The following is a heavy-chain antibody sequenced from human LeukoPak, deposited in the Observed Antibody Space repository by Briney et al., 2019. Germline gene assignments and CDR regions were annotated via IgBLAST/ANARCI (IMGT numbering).Heavy chain of an antibody. CDR1: GFTFSSYS. D-gene: IGHD2-2*01. CDR2: ISSSTSTI. CDR3: ARLPVVPAAIIYYYYYYMDV. Sequence: PGGTLRLSCSASGFTFSSYSMNWVRQAPGKGLEWVSYISSSTSTIYYADSVKGRFTISRDNAKNSLYLQMNSLRAEDTAVYYCARLPVVPAAIIYYYYYYMDVWGKGTTVPSP. V-gene: IGHV3-48*01. J-gene: IGHJ6*03.